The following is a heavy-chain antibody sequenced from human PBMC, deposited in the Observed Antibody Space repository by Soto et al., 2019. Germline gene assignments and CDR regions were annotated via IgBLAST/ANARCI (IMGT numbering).Heavy chain of an antibody. Sequence: PGGSLRLSCAASGFTFGTYTMNWVRQVPGKGLECVSSIGTTSSYIYYADSVRGRFTISRDNAGGSVYLQMSSLRAEDTAVYYCARVMCGDCSSYYYYSMDGWGQGTTVTVS. J-gene: IGHJ6*02. CDR2: IGTTSSYI. D-gene: IGHD2-21*02. CDR3: ARVMCGDCSSYYYYSMDG. V-gene: IGHV3-21*01. CDR1: GFTFGTYT.